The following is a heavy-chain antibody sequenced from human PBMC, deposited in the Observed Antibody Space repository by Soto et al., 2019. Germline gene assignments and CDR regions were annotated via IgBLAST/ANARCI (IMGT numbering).Heavy chain of an antibody. CDR1: GGSISSYY. V-gene: IGHV4-59*08. CDR3: ARLRCSSTSRYYGNWFDP. CDR2: IYYSGST. J-gene: IGHJ5*02. Sequence: SESLSLTCTVSGGSISSYYWSWIRQPPGKGLEWIGYIYYSGSTNYNPSLKSRVTISVDTSKNQFSLKLSSVTAADTAVYYCARLRCSSTSRYYGNWFDPWGQGTLVTVSS. D-gene: IGHD2-2*01.